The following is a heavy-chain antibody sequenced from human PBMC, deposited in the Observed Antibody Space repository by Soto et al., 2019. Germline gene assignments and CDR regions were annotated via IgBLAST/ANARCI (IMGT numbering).Heavy chain of an antibody. CDR2: IYYSGST. CDR3: AGGGYSGYDLFDY. Sequence: SETLSLTCTVSGGSVSSGSYYWSWIRQPPGKGLEWIGYIYYSGSTNYNPSLKSRVTISVDTSKNQFSLKLSSVTAADTAVYYCAGGGYSGYDLFDYWGQGTLLTVSS. V-gene: IGHV4-61*01. D-gene: IGHD5-12*01. J-gene: IGHJ4*02. CDR1: GGSVSSGSYY.